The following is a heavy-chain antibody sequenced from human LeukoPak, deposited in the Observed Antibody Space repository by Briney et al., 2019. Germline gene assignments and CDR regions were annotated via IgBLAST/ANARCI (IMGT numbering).Heavy chain of an antibody. CDR3: ARVVALRRDGYNYGFDY. D-gene: IGHD5-24*01. CDR2: IYYSGST. Sequence: PSETLSLTCTVSGGSISSSSYYWGWIRQPPGKGLEWIGSIYYSGSTYYNPSLKSRVTISVDTSKNQFSLKLSSVTAADTAVYYCARVVALRRDGYNYGFDYWGQGTLVTVSS. V-gene: IGHV4-39*07. CDR1: GGSISSSSYY. J-gene: IGHJ4*02.